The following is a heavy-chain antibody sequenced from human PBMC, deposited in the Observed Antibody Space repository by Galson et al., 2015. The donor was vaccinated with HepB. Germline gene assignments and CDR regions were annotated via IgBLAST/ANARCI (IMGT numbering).Heavy chain of an antibody. Sequence: QSGAEVKKPGESLRISCKGSGYSFTSYWISWVRQMPGKGLEWMGRIDPSDSYTNYSPSFQGHVTISADKSISTAYLQWSSLKASDTAMYYCARRGHDYGLYYYYYYGMDVWGQGTTATVSS. CDR1: GYSFTSYW. CDR3: ARRGHDYGLYYYYYYGMDV. D-gene: IGHD4-17*01. V-gene: IGHV5-10-1*01. J-gene: IGHJ6*02. CDR2: IDPSDSYT.